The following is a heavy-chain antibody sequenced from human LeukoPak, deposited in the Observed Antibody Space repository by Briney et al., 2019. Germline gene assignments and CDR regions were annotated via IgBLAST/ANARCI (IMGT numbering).Heavy chain of an antibody. J-gene: IGHJ4*02. CDR2: IYYSGST. V-gene: IGHV4-59*01. D-gene: IGHD4-11*01. CDR3: ARDSAPDYSNYVPFDY. Sequence: SSETLSLTCTVSGGSISSYYWSRIRQPPGKGLEWIGYIYYSGSTNYNPSLKSRVTISVDTSKNQFSLKLSSVTAADTAVYYCARDSAPDYSNYVPFDYWGQGTLVTVSS. CDR1: GGSISSYY.